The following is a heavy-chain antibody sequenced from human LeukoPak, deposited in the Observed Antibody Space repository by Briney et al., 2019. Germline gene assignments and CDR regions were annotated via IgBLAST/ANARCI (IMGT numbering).Heavy chain of an antibody. D-gene: IGHD1-26*01. Sequence: SETLSHTCTVSGGFISSSSYYSGWIRQPPGKGLEWLGSIYDSGSTYYNPSLKSRVTISKDTSKNQFSLKLSSVTAADTAVYYCARHSGTFYWYFDLWGRGTLVTVSS. J-gene: IGHJ2*01. CDR3: ARHSGTFYWYFDL. V-gene: IGHV4-39*07. CDR2: IYDSGST. CDR1: GGFISSSSYY.